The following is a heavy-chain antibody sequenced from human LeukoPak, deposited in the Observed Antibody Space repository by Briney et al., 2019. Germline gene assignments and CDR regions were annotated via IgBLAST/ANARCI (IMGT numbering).Heavy chain of an antibody. J-gene: IGHJ4*02. V-gene: IGHV3-48*03. CDR1: GFTFSSYE. Sequence: GGSLRLSCAASGFTFSSYEMNWVRQAPGKGLEWVSYISSSGTTIYYADSVKGRFTISGDNAKDSLYLQMNSLRAEDTAVYYCARHLSYGSGSYYNFGYWGQGTLVTVSS. CDR2: ISSSGTTI. CDR3: ARHLSYGSGSYYNFGY. D-gene: IGHD3-10*01.